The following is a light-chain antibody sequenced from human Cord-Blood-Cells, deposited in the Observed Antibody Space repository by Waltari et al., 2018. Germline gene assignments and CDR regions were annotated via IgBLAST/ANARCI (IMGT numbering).Light chain of an antibody. CDR1: SSNIGSNT. CDR3: AAWDDSLYGWV. J-gene: IGLJ3*02. V-gene: IGLV1-44*01. CDR2: SNR. Sequence: QSVLTQPPSASGTPGQRVTISCSGSSSNIGSNTVNWYQHLPGTAPKLLIYSNRPRPSRVPDGCSGAESGTSASRAISGRQSEDEADYYCAAWDDSLYGWVFGGGTKLTVL.